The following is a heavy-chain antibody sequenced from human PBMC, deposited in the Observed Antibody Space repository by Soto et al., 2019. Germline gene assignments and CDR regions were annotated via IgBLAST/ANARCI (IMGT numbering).Heavy chain of an antibody. J-gene: IGHJ4*02. CDR3: AHRLGGFTWNDGYLDY. V-gene: IGHV2-5*02. CDR1: GFALTTRPVG. Sequence: QITLKEVGPALVEPTETLTLTCSFSGFALTTRPVGVGWIRQPPGKALEWLAVIYWDDDKRYNPSLRSRLTITKDTSKKQVVLTMTYVEPTDTATYYCAHRLGGFTWNDGYLDYWGQGILVTVSS. CDR2: IYWDDDK. D-gene: IGHD1-1*01.